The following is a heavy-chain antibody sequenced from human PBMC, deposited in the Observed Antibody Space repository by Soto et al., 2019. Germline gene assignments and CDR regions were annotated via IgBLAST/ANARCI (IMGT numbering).Heavy chain of an antibody. J-gene: IGHJ4*02. CDR2: FYYSGCT. CDR3: ARWDCSGGSCYAVGY. Sequence: TLSLTCSVSGGSISSSSYYWGWIRQPPGKGLEWIGYFYYSGCTYYNPSLKSRVTISVDTSKNQFSLKLISVTAADTAVYYCARWDCSGGSCYAVGYWGQGTLVTVSS. D-gene: IGHD2-15*01. CDR1: GGSISSSSYY. V-gene: IGHV4-31*03.